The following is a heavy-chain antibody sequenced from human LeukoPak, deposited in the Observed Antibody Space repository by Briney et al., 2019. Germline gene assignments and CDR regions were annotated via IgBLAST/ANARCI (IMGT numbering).Heavy chain of an antibody. CDR2: IKQDGSDK. Sequence: PGESLRLSCAASGFTFSSYWMSWVRQAPGKGLEWVANIKQDGSDKYYVDSVKGRFTISRDNAKNTLYLQMNSLRAEDTAVYYCYGANAEHWGQGTLVTVSS. D-gene: IGHD4-23*01. CDR1: GFTFSSYW. V-gene: IGHV3-7*02. CDR3: YGANAEH. J-gene: IGHJ1*01.